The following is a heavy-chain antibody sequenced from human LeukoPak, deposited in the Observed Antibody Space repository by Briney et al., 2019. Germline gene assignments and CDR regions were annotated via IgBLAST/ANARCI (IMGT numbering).Heavy chain of an antibody. Sequence: PPETLSLTCTVSGGSISGDYWSWIRQPPGKGLEWIGYISYRGSTNYNPSLKSRVTISVDTSKNQFSLKLSSVTAADTAVYYCARYHTIGGNCYGFDYWGQGTLVSVSS. CDR2: ISYRGST. D-gene: IGHD2-2*01. J-gene: IGHJ4*02. CDR3: ARYHTIGGNCYGFDY. V-gene: IGHV4-59*08. CDR1: GGSISGDY.